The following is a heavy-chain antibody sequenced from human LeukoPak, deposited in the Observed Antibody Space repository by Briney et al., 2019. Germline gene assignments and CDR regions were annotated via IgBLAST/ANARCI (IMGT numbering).Heavy chain of an antibody. J-gene: IGHJ4*02. D-gene: IGHD5-24*01. CDR3: AKSPKKWVQSVPFDS. V-gene: IGHV3-23*01. Sequence: QSGGSLRLSCAGSGFTFSSYGMSWVRQAPGKGLEWVSGISDSDDTTYYTDSVKGRFTISRDKSKTTIYLQMNSLRVEDTAVYYCAKSPKKWVQSVPFDSWGQGTLVTVSS. CDR1: GFTFSSYG. CDR2: ISDSDDTT.